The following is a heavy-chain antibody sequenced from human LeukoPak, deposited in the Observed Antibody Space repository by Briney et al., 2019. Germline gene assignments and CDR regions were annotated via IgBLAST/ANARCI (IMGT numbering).Heavy chain of an antibody. CDR2: IIPIFGTA. V-gene: IGHV1-69*06. J-gene: IGHJ4*02. CDR1: GGTFSSYA. CDR3: ARDFVPEGRQLSDY. D-gene: IGHD5-18*01. Sequence: ASVKVSCKASGGTFSSYAISWVRQAPGQGLEWMGGIIPIFGTANYAQKFQGRVTITADKSTSTAYMELSSLGSEDTAVYYCARDFVPEGRQLSDYWGQGTLVTVSS.